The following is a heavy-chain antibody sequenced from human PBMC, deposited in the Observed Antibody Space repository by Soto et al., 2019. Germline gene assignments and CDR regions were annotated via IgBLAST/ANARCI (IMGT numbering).Heavy chain of an antibody. Sequence: QVQLQESGPGPVKPSGTLSLTCAVSGGSIRSNNWWSWVRQPPGKGLEWIGEIFHSGSTNYNPSLKTRVTISVDKSKYQFSLKLSSVTAADTAVYYCARVYSGSYSDSWGQGTLVTVSS. J-gene: IGHJ4*02. CDR3: ARVYSGSYSDS. D-gene: IGHD1-26*01. CDR2: IFHSGST. V-gene: IGHV4-4*02. CDR1: GGSIRSNNW.